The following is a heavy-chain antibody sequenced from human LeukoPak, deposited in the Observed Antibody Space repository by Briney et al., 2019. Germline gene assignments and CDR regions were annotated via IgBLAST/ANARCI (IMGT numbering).Heavy chain of an antibody. CDR3: ATSTGGYSDLYFHY. J-gene: IGHJ4*02. CDR2: ISGYNGDT. V-gene: IGHV1-18*01. Sequence: ASVKVSCKASGYTFTAYGISWVRQAPGQGLEWMGRISGYNGDTKYAQRFEGRVAMTTDTSTTTAFMDLRSLRSDDTAVYFCATSTGGYSDLYFHYWGQGTLVSVSS. CDR1: GYTFTAYG. D-gene: IGHD3-22*01.